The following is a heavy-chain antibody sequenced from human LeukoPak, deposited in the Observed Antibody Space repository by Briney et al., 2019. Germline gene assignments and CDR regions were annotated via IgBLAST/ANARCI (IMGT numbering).Heavy chain of an antibody. CDR3: ARYGSGSARGYFDY. Sequence: SETLSLTCTVSGGSISSYYWSWIRQPPGKGLEWIGYIYYSGSTNYIPSLKSRVTISVDTSKNQFSLKLSSVTAADTAVYYCARYGSGSARGYFDYWGQGTLVTVSS. J-gene: IGHJ4*02. D-gene: IGHD3-10*01. V-gene: IGHV4-59*01. CDR2: IYYSGST. CDR1: GGSISSYY.